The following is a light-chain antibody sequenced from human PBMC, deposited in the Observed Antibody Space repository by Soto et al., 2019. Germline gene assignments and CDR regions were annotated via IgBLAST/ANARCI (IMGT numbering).Light chain of an antibody. CDR2: GAS. CDR3: QQYNNWPPKYT. CDR1: QSVSSN. Sequence: EIVMTQFPAILSVSPGERATVSCRASQSVSSNLAWYQQKPGQAPRLLIYGASTRATGIPARFSGSASGTAFTLSISSLQSEDFAVYSCQQYNNWPPKYTFGQGTKLEIK. J-gene: IGKJ2*01. V-gene: IGKV3-15*01.